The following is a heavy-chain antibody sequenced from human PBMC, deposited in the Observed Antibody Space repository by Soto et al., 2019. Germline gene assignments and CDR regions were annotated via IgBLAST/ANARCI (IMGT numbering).Heavy chain of an antibody. CDR1: GFTFSNYG. V-gene: IGHV3-48*02. CDR2: ISSNSGTR. CDR3: ARRGAARPDY. Sequence: EVQLVESGGGLVQPGGSLRLSCAASGFTFSNYGMTWVRQAPGKGLAWVSYISSNSGTRQYADSVKGRFTISRDKAKNALYLQMNGLRDEGTAVYYWARRGAARPDYWGQGTLVTVSS. J-gene: IGHJ4*02. D-gene: IGHD6-6*01.